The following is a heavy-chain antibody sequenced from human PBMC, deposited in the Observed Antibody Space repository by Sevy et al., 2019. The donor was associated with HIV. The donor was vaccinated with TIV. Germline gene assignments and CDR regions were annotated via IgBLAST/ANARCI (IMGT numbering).Heavy chain of an antibody. CDR2: IYTSGST. Sequence: SDTLSLTCTVSAGSISSYYWSWIRQPAGKGLEWIGRIYTSGSTNYNPSLKSRVTMSVDTSKNQFSLKLSSVTAADTAVYYCARVGVGRYYDFWSGYYPDRARYYGMDVWGQGTTVTVSS. CDR3: ARVGVGRYYDFWSGYYPDRARYYGMDV. J-gene: IGHJ6*02. V-gene: IGHV4-4*07. CDR1: AGSISSYY. D-gene: IGHD3-3*01.